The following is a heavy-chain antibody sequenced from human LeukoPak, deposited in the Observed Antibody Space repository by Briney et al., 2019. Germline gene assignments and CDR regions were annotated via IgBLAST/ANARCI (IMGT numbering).Heavy chain of an antibody. V-gene: IGHV3-53*01. D-gene: IGHD3-10*01. CDR2: LFSGGNT. CDR3: PRGSGFGTLFPSAMDA. CDR1: GFSVSNNY. J-gene: IGHJ6*02. Sequence: GGSLRLSCAASGFSVSNNYMSWVRQAPGKGLEWVSVLFSGGNTYYADSVKGRFTVSRDNSKNTLYLQMNSLRDEDTAVYYGPRGSGFGTLFPSAMDAGAQGPT.